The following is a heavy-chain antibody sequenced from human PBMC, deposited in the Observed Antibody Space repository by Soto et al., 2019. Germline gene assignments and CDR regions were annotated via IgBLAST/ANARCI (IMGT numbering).Heavy chain of an antibody. Sequence: QVQLVASGGGVVQPGRSLRLSCAASGFTFSSYGMHWVRQAPGKGLEWVAVIWYDGSNTYYADSVKGRFTISRDNSKNTLYLQMNSLRAEDTAVYYCARDVMVNAMVMWYFDLWGRGTLVTVSS. V-gene: IGHV3-33*01. D-gene: IGHD2-21*01. CDR1: GFTFSSYG. CDR2: IWYDGSNT. J-gene: IGHJ2*01. CDR3: ARDVMVNAMVMWYFDL.